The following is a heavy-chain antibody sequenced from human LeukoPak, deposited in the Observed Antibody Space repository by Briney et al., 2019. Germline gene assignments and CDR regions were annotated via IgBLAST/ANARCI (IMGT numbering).Heavy chain of an antibody. D-gene: IGHD5-18*01. Sequence: GGSLRLSCAASGFTFDDYAMHWVRQAPGKGLEWVSGISWNSGSIGYADSVKGRFTISRDNAKNSLYLQMNSLRAEDMALYYCAKGDRYSYGCDYWGQGTLVTVSS. CDR1: GFTFDDYA. J-gene: IGHJ4*02. CDR3: AKGDRYSYGCDY. CDR2: ISWNSGSI. V-gene: IGHV3-9*03.